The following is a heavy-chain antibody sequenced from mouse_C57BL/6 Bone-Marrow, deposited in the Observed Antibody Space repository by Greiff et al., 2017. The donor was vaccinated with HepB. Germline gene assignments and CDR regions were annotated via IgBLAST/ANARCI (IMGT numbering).Heavy chain of an antibody. CDR3: ARTGTGAY. D-gene: IGHD4-1*01. V-gene: IGHV1-82*01. CDR2: IYPGDGDT. Sequence: VKLMESGPELVKPGASVKISCKASGYAFSSSWMNWVKQRPGKGLEWIGRIYPGDGDTNYNGKFKGKATLTADKSSSTAYMQLSRLTSEDSAVYFCARTGTGAYWGQGTLVTVSA. J-gene: IGHJ3*01. CDR1: GYAFSSSW.